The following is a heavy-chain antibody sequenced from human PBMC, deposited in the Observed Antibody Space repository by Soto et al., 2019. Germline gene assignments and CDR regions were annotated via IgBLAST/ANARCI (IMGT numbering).Heavy chain of an antibody. J-gene: IGHJ4*02. CDR2: ISGSGDNT. Sequence: GGSLRLSCAASGFTFSSFAMSWVRQAPGKGLEWVSAISGSGDNTYYADSVKGRFTVSRDNSKNTLYLQMNSLRAEDMAVYYCAKDLYYFDYWGQGTLVTVSS. V-gene: IGHV3-23*01. CDR3: AKDLYYFDY. CDR1: GFTFSSFA.